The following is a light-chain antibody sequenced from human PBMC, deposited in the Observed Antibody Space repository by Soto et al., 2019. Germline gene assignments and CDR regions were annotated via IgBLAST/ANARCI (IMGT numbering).Light chain of an antibody. J-gene: IGKJ3*01. CDR2: DAS. Sequence: DIQMTQSPSTLSASVGDRVTITCRASQSISSWLAWYQQKPGKAPKLLIYDASSLESGVPSRFSGSGSGTEFTLTIRSLQPDDFATYYSQQYNSYAFTFGPGTKVDIK. V-gene: IGKV1-5*01. CDR3: QQYNSYAFT. CDR1: QSISSW.